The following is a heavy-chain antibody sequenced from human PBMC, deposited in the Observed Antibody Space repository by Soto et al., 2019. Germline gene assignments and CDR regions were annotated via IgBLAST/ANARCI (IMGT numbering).Heavy chain of an antibody. CDR3: ARAKVGGMDY. J-gene: IGHJ4*02. V-gene: IGHV1-69*02. CDR1: GGTFSSYT. CDR2: IIPILGIA. D-gene: IGHD3-16*01. Sequence: QVQLVQSGAEVKKPGSSVKVSCKASGGTFSSYTISWVRQAPGQGLEWMGRIIPILGIANYAQKFQGRVTITADKSTSTAYMELSSLRFEDTAVDYCARAKVGGMDYWGQGTLVTVSS.